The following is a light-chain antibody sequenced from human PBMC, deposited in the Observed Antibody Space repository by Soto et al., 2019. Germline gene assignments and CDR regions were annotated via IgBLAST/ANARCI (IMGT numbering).Light chain of an antibody. V-gene: IGLV2-14*01. J-gene: IGLJ1*01. CDR2: EVS. CDR1: SSDVGGYNY. CDR3: SSYTINRTYV. Sequence: QSALTQPASVSGSPGQSITISCTGTSSDVGGYNYVSWYQQNPGKAPKLMIYEVSNRPSGVSNRFSGSKSGNMASLTISGLQAEAEADDYCSSYTINRTYVFGTGTKVTVL.